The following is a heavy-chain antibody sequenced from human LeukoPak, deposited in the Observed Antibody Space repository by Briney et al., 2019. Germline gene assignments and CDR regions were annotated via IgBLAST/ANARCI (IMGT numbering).Heavy chain of an antibody. CDR1: GFTFSSYL. CDR2: IKSDGSST. CDR3: VSDKYCSGGSCYPVADY. V-gene: IGHV3-74*01. D-gene: IGHD2-15*01. Sequence: GGSLRLSCAASGFTFSSYLMYWVRQAPGKGLVWVSRIKSDGSSTSYADSVKGRFTISRDNAKNTLYLQMNSLRAEDTAVYYCVSDKYCSGGSCYPVADYWGQGTLVTVSS. J-gene: IGHJ4*02.